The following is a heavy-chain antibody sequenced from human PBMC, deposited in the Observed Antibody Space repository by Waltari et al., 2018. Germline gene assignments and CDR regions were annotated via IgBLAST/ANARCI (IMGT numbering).Heavy chain of an antibody. CDR3: ARNYDTSGRHRIPYWSLDL. D-gene: IGHD3-22*01. CDR2: VYYTGNT. CDR1: GFLLDRHY. V-gene: IGHV4-59*11. Sequence: QVHLQVSGPGLVKTSETLSLSCTVSGFLLDRHYSRRPRQSPGRGLEWIGFVYYTGNTNYNPSLRSRVTISMDTSRSQFSLRLTSVTAADTAVYYCARNYDTSGRHRIPYWSLDLWGPGTLVTVSS. J-gene: IGHJ2*01.